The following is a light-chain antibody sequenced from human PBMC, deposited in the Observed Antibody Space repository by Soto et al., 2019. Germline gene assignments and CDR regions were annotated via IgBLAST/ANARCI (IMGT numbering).Light chain of an antibody. V-gene: IGKV3-20*01. Sequence: EIVLTQSPGTLSLSPGARATLSCRASQSVRNNYLAWYQQRPGQAPRLIIYAASSRATGIPDRFSASVSGTDGTLTISRLEPEDCAVYDGQQYGTSPRTFGQGTKVDIK. CDR3: QQYGTSPRT. CDR2: AAS. J-gene: IGKJ1*01. CDR1: QSVRNNY.